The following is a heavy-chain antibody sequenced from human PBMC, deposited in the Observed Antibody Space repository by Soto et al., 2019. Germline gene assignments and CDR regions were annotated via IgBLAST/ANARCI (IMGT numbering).Heavy chain of an antibody. V-gene: IGHV6-1*01. CDR1: RDSVSSNSAA. J-gene: IGHJ6*02. Sequence: SQTLSLTCAISRDSVSSNSAACNSTRHSPTRGLEWLGRAYYKSQWYYDSAVSVRSRITVIPETSKNQFSLQLNSVTPEDTAVYYCVKRKGDTRTDNCIDVWGQGTTVTVS. CDR2: AYYKSQWYY. CDR3: VKRKGDTRTDNCIDV. D-gene: IGHD1-20*01.